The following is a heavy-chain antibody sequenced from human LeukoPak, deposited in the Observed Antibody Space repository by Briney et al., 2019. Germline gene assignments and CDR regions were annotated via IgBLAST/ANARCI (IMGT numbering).Heavy chain of an antibody. D-gene: IGHD3-22*01. J-gene: IGHJ4*02. CDR1: GYTFTNYG. V-gene: IGHV1-18*01. CDR3: ARDVPPYYYDSSGFTGFDY. Sequence: ASVKVSCKASASGYTFTNYGINWVRQAPGQGLEWMGWISAYNGNTNYAQKFQGRVTITADKSTSTAYMELSSLRSEDTAVYYCARDVPPYYYDSSGFTGFDYWGQGTLVTVSS. CDR2: ISAYNGNT.